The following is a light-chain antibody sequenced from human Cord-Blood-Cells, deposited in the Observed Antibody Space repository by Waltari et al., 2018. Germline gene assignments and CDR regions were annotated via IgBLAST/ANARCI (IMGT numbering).Light chain of an antibody. Sequence: QSALTQPASVFASPGKSITISCTGTSSDDGGYKYAFWYQQIQGKTRKLMIFNVSIRPSAVSNRFSGSNSVNTVSLPYSGLQTEDKVDYSCSSYTSSRTLVFGGGTKLTVL. CDR3: SSYTSSRTLV. J-gene: IGLJ2*01. CDR2: NVS. CDR1: SSDDGGYKY. V-gene: IGLV2-14*03.